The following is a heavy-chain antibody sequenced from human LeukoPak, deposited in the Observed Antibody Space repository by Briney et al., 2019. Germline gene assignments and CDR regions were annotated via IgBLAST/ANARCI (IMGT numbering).Heavy chain of an antibody. CDR1: GFTVSNNY. CDR3: VYDFWSGPDS. J-gene: IGHJ4*02. D-gene: IGHD3-3*01. V-gene: IGHV3-53*01. CDR2: IYSDGGT. Sequence: GGSLRLSCAASGFTVSNNYMSWVRQAPGKGLEWVSFIYSDGGTSYADSVKGRFTISRDNSKNTLYLQMNSLRVEDTAVYYCVYDFWSGPDSWGQGTLVIVSS.